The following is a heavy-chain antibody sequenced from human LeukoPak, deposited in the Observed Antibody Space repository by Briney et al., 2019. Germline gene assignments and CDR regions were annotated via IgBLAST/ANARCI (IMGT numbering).Heavy chain of an antibody. Sequence: PGGPLRLPCAAWGFSFDDYAMHGVPHAPGKGVEWVSLISWDGGNTYYADSVKGRFTISRDNSKNSLYLQMNSLRAEDTALYYCAKDVRAVAGTWSHMDVWGKGTTVTVSS. CDR1: GFSFDDYA. D-gene: IGHD6-19*01. V-gene: IGHV3-43D*03. CDR2: ISWDGGNT. CDR3: AKDVRAVAGTWSHMDV. J-gene: IGHJ6*03.